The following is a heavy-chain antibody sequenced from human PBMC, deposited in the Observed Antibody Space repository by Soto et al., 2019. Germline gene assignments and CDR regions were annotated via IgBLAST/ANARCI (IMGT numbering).Heavy chain of an antibody. V-gene: IGHV3-23*01. CDR2: ISGSGSST. CDR1: GFTFSSYA. D-gene: IGHD3-9*01. J-gene: IGHJ4*02. CDR3: AKTDVLRYFDWPTPDY. Sequence: EVQLLESGGGLVQPGGSMRLSCAASGFTFSSYAMSWVRQAPGKGLEWVSAISGSGSSTYYADSVKGRFTISRDNSKNTLYLQMNSLRAEDTAVYYCAKTDVLRYFDWPTPDYWGQGTLVTVSS.